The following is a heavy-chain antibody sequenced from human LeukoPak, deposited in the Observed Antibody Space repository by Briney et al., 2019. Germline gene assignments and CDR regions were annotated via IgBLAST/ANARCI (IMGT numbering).Heavy chain of an antibody. CDR1: GYTFTSYD. CDR2: IIPIFGTA. CDR3: ARGRGEGYTYGRYYFDY. V-gene: IGHV1-69*06. J-gene: IGHJ4*02. D-gene: IGHD5-18*01. Sequence: SVKVSCKASGYTFTSYDINWVRQATGQGLEWMGGIIPIFGTANYAQKFQGRVTITADKSTSTAYMELSSLRSEDTALYYCARGRGEGYTYGRYYFDYWGQGTLVTVSS.